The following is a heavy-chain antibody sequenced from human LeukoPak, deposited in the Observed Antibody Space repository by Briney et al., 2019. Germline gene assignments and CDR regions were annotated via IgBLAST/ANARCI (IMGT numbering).Heavy chain of an antibody. CDR3: AKGTPLRYYYDTYYYGMDV. J-gene: IGHJ6*02. CDR1: GFTFSSYG. Sequence: GGSLRLSRAASGFTFSSYGMHWVRQAPGKGLEWVAVISYDGSNKYYADSVKGRFTISRDNSKNTLYLQMNSLRAEDTAVYYCAKGTPLRYYYDTYYYGMDVWGQGTTVTVSS. V-gene: IGHV3-30*18. CDR2: ISYDGSNK. D-gene: IGHD3-22*01.